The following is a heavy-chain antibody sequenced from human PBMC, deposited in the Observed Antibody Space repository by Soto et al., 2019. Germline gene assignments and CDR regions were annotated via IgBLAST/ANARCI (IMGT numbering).Heavy chain of an antibody. CDR1: GYTFTDYY. J-gene: IGHJ6*03. CDR3: ARGITSRLVFYYYYRDV. V-gene: IGHV1-2*02. CDR2: INPTNSGT. Sequence: QVQLVQSGAEVKKPGASVKVSCKASGYTFTDYYIHWVRQAPGQGLQWLGWINPTNSGTRYARSFQGRVTVTRDTSISTAYMELSSLRSDYTAVYYWARGITSRLVFYYYYRDVWGFGTTVTVSS.